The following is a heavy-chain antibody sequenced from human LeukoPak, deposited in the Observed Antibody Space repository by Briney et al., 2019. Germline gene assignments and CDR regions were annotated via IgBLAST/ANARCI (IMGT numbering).Heavy chain of an antibody. CDR3: ARDLVVPFDY. Sequence: ASVKVSCKASGGTFSSYAISWVRQAPGQGLEWTGGIIPIFGTANYAQKFQGRVTITADGSTSTAYMELSSLRSEDTAVYYCARDLVVPFDYWGQGTLVTVSS. V-gene: IGHV1-69*13. J-gene: IGHJ4*02. CDR2: IIPIFGTA. D-gene: IGHD3-22*01. CDR1: GGTFSSYA.